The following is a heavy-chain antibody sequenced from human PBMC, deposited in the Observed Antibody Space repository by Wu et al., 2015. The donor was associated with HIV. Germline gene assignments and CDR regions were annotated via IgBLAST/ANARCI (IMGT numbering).Heavy chain of an antibody. CDR3: ARLYYDSSGYRTPYYYGMDV. D-gene: IGHD3-22*01. J-gene: IGHJ6*02. Sequence: QVQLVQSGAEVKKPGSSVKVSCKASGGTFSSYAISWVRQAPGQGLKWMGGIIPIFGTANYAQKFQGRVTITTDESTSTAYMELSSLRSEDTAVYYCARLYYDSSGYRTPYYYGMDVWGQGTTVTVSS. CDR1: GGTFSSYA. V-gene: IGHV1-69*05. CDR2: IIPIFGTA.